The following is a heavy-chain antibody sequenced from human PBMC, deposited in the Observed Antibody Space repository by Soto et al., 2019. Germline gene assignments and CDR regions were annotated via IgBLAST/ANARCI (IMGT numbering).Heavy chain of an antibody. J-gene: IGHJ4*02. CDR2: IYHNGNT. D-gene: IGHD6-19*01. CDR1: GGSISSGDYY. CDR3: ARASGDYSSASAFAY. V-gene: IGHV4-30-4*01. Sequence: QVQLQESGPGLVNPSQTLSLTCTVSGGSISSGDYYWSWIRQPPGKGLEWIGYIYHNGNTYYNPSLKSRITFSVDMSKKQFSLNLSSVTAADTAVYYCARASGDYSSASAFAYWGQGTLVTVSS.